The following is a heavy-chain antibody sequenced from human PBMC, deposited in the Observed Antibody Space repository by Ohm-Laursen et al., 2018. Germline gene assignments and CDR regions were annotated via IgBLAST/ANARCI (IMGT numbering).Heavy chain of an antibody. CDR3: ARVLARYYDSSGYGY. D-gene: IGHD3-22*01. CDR2: INHSGST. Sequence: SETLSLTCAVYGGSFSGYYWSWIRQPPGKGLEWIGEINHSGSTNYNPSLKSRVTISVDTSKNQFSLKLSSVTAADTAVYYCARVLARYYDSSGYGYWSQGTLVTVSS. V-gene: IGHV4-34*01. J-gene: IGHJ4*02. CDR1: GGSFSGYY.